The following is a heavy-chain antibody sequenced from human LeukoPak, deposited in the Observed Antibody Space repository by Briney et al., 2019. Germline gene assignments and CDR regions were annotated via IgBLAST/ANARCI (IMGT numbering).Heavy chain of an antibody. CDR1: GGSISSSSYY. CDR3: ASGDFDWLLFDY. J-gene: IGHJ4*02. D-gene: IGHD3-9*01. CDR2: IYYSGST. V-gene: IGHV4-39*01. Sequence: SETLSLTCTVSGGSISSSSYYWGWIRQPPGKGLEWIGSIYYSGSTYYNPSLKSRVTISVDTSKNQFSLKLSSVTAADTAVYYCASGDFDWLLFDYWGQGTLVTVSS.